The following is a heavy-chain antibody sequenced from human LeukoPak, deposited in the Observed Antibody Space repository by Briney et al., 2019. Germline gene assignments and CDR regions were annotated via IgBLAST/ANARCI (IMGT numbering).Heavy chain of an antibody. V-gene: IGHV3-73*01. J-gene: IGHJ4*02. CDR3: ASSPRSGWADY. CDR2: IRSKANSYAT. D-gene: IGHD6-19*01. CDR1: GFTFSGSA. Sequence: GGSLRLSCAASGFTFSGSAMHWVRQASGKGLEWVGRIRSKANSYATAYAASVKGRFTISRDDSKNTACLQMSSLRAEDTAVYYYASSPRSGWADYWGQGTLVTVSS.